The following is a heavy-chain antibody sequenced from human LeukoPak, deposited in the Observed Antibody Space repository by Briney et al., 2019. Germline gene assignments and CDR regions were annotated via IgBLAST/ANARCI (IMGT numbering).Heavy chain of an antibody. CDR3: ARDPGNYARNWFDP. V-gene: IGHV4-61*08. Sequence: SETLSLTCTVSGGSISSGGYYWSWIRQPPGKGLEWIGYIYHSGSTNYNPSLKSRVTISVDTSKNQFSLKLSSVTAADTAVYYWARDPGNYARNWFDPWGQGTLVTVSS. D-gene: IGHD3-16*01. J-gene: IGHJ5*02. CDR1: GGSISSGGYY. CDR2: IYHSGST.